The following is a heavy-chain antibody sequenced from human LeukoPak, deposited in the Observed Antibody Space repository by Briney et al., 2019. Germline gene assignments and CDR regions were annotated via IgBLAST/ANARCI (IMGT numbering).Heavy chain of an antibody. D-gene: IGHD4-11*01. Sequence: GGSLRLYCAASGFTFSSYGMHWVRQAPGKGLEWVAFIRYDGSNKYYADSVKGRFTISRDNSKNTLYLQMNSLRAEDTAVYYCARGNDYSILASRHFDPWGQGTLVTVSS. CDR2: IRYDGSNK. J-gene: IGHJ5*02. V-gene: IGHV3-30*02. CDR1: GFTFSSYG. CDR3: ARGNDYSILASRHFDP.